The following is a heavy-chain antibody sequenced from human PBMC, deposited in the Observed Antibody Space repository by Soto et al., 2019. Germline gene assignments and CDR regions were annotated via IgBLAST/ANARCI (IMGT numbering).Heavy chain of an antibody. J-gene: IGHJ4*02. CDR1: GYNFTNHW. D-gene: IGHD5-12*01. CDR2: IYPGDSDT. V-gene: IGHV5-51*01. Sequence: GESLKISCKGSGYNFTNHWIGWVRQMPGKGLEWMGVIYPGDSDTRYSPSFQGQVTISADKSISTAYLQWSSLKASDTAMYYWARYMVATRQHYFDYWGQGTLVTVSS. CDR3: ARYMVATRQHYFDY.